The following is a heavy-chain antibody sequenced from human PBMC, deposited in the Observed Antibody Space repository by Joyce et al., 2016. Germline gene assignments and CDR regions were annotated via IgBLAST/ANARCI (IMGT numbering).Heavy chain of an antibody. CDR2: INHSGRT. CDR3: ARGRMGPPPSAMFNRGGSYHLDV. CDR1: GGSFSGSY. V-gene: IGHV4-34*01. D-gene: IGHD3-10*02. Sequence: QVQLQQWGAGLLKPSETLSLTCAVYGGSFSGSYWSGIRQPPGKGLEWIGEINHSGRTNSSPSHKSRVTISIDTSKNQFSLKLTAVAAADTAVYYCARGRMGPPPSAMFNRGGSYHLDVWGKGTTVTVSS. J-gene: IGHJ6*03.